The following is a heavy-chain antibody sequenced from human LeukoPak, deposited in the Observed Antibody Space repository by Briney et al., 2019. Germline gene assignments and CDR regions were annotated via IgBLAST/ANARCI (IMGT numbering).Heavy chain of an antibody. CDR2: INHSGST. D-gene: IGHD6-19*01. CDR3: ARVRPPGIAVAGTGRWFDP. J-gene: IGHJ5*02. V-gene: IGHV4-34*01. Sequence: PSETLSLTCAVYGGSFSGYYWSWIRQPPGKGLEWIGGINHSGSTNYNPSLKSRVTISVDTSKNQFSLKLSSVTAADTAVYYCARVRPPGIAVAGTGRWFDPWGQGTLVTVSS. CDR1: GGSFSGYY.